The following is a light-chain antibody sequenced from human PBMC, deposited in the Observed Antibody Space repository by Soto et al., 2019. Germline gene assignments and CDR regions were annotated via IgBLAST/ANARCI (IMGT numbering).Light chain of an antibody. CDR2: GVA. V-gene: IGLV2-8*01. Sequence: QSALTQPPSASGSPGQSVTISCTGTSSDVGGYNYVSWFQQHPGKAPKVIIYGVANRPSWVPDRFSGSKSGNTASLTVSGLQAEDEADYYCSSYAGSNNFVFGTGTKVTVL. CDR1: SSDVGGYNY. CDR3: SSYAGSNNFV. J-gene: IGLJ1*01.